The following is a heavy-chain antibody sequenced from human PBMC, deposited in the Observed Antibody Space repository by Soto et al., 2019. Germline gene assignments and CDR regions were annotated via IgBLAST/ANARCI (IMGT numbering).Heavy chain of an antibody. CDR2: FDPEDGET. Sequence: ASVKVSCKVSGYTLTELSMHWVRQAPGKGLEWMGGFDPEDGETIYAQKFQGRVTMTEDTSTDTAYMELSSLRSEDTAVYYCATGITMVRGATSNWFDPWGQGTLVTVSS. CDR1: GYTLTELS. J-gene: IGHJ5*02. CDR3: ATGITMVRGATSNWFDP. V-gene: IGHV1-24*01. D-gene: IGHD3-10*01.